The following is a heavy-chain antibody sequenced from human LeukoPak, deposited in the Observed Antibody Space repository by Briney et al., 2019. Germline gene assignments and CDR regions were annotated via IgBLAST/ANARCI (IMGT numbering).Heavy chain of an antibody. Sequence: PGGSLRLSCAASGFMFTSYWMSWVRQAPGKGLEWVANINQDGSAKYYVDSVKGRFTISRDNAKNTLYLQMNSLRAEDTAVYYCARGLSGYASSLGYWGQGTLVTVSS. CDR1: GFMFTSYW. CDR3: ARGLSGYASSLGY. V-gene: IGHV3-7*01. D-gene: IGHD6-6*01. J-gene: IGHJ4*02. CDR2: INQDGSAK.